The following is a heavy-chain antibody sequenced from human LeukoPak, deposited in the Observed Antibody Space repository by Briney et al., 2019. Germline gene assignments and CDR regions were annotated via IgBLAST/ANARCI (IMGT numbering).Heavy chain of an antibody. Sequence: PGGSLRLSCAASGFTFSGSAMHWVRQASGKGLEWVGRIRSKANSYATAYAASVKGRFTISRDDSKNTAYLQMNSLKTEDTAVYYCTRRSSGTYYYYYYMDVWGKGTTVTVSS. CDR2: IRSKANSYAT. D-gene: IGHD1-1*01. CDR3: TRRSSGTYYYYYYMDV. V-gene: IGHV3-73*01. CDR1: GFTFSGSA. J-gene: IGHJ6*03.